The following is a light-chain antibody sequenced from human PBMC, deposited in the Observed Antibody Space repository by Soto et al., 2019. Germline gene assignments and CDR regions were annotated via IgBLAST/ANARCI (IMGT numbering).Light chain of an antibody. CDR1: SRDVGSYNY. CDR3: SSYTSSSTVV. Sequence: QSALTQPASVSGSPGQSITISCTGTSRDVGSYNYVSWYQQRPGKAPRLMIYDVSDRPSGISIRFSGSKSGNTASLTISGLQAEDEADYFCSSYTSSSTVVFGGGTKLTAL. V-gene: IGLV2-14*01. J-gene: IGLJ3*02. CDR2: DVS.